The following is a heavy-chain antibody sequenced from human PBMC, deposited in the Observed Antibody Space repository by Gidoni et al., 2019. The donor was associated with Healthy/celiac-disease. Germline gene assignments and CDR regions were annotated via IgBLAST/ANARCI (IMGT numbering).Heavy chain of an antibody. D-gene: IGHD5-12*01. V-gene: IGHV3-9*01. Sequence: EVQLVESGGGLVQPGRSLRLSCAASGFTFDDYAMHWVLQAPGKGLEWVSGISWNSGSIGYADSVKGRFTISRDNAKNSLYLQMNSLRAEDTALYYCAKDTIGDGYNYFDYWGQGTLVTVSS. CDR3: AKDTIGDGYNYFDY. CDR2: ISWNSGSI. CDR1: GFTFDDYA. J-gene: IGHJ4*02.